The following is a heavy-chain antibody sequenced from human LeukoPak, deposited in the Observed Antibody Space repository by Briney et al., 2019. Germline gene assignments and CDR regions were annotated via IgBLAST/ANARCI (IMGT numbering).Heavy chain of an antibody. CDR3: AKDHRGRITMIVVVIPDAFDI. Sequence: GGSLRLSCAASGFTFSSYAMSWVRQAPGKGLEWVSAISGSGGSTYCADSVKGRFTISRDNSKNTLYLQMNSLRAEDTAVYYCAKDHRGRITMIVVVIPDAFDIWGQGTMVTVSS. J-gene: IGHJ3*02. D-gene: IGHD3-22*01. CDR2: ISGSGGST. CDR1: GFTFSSYA. V-gene: IGHV3-23*01.